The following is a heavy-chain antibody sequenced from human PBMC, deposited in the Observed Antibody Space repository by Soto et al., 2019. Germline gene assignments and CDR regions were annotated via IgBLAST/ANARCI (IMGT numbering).Heavy chain of an antibody. CDR3: ARDGPTVVTPWTYYYGMDV. J-gene: IGHJ6*02. D-gene: IGHD4-17*01. CDR1: GYGFTSYA. Sequence: GASVKVSCKASGYGFTSYAMHWVRQAPGQRLEWMGWINAGNGNTKYSQKFKGRVTITRDTSASTAYMELSSLRSEDTAVYYCARDGPTVVTPWTYYYGMDVWGQGTTVTVSS. CDR2: INAGNGNT. V-gene: IGHV1-3*01.